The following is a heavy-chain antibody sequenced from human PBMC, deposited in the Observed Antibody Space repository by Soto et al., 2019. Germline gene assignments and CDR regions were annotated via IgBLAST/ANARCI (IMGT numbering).Heavy chain of an antibody. J-gene: IGHJ6*02. CDR1: GYTFTSYD. V-gene: IGHV1-8*01. CDR3: ARTLYGSGSFLIYYYYGMDV. Sequence: GASVKVSCKASGYTFTSYDINWVRQATGQGLEWMGWMNPNSGNTGYAQKFQGRVTMTRSTSISTAYMELSSLRSEDTAVYYCARTLYGSGSFLIYYYYGMDVWGQGTTVTVSS. D-gene: IGHD3-10*01. CDR2: MNPNSGNT.